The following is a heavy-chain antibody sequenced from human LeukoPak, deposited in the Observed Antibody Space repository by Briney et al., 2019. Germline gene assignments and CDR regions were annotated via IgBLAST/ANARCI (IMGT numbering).Heavy chain of an antibody. Sequence: ASVKVSCKASGYTFTNNDINWVRQATAQGIEWMGWVNPDSGDTGYAPNFRGRVTMTTDTSINTAYMELTSLTSEDTAIYYCTRGRAAGDWGQGTLVTVSS. V-gene: IGHV1-8*01. CDR2: VNPDSGDT. J-gene: IGHJ4*02. D-gene: IGHD6-19*01. CDR3: TRGRAAGD. CDR1: GYTFTNND.